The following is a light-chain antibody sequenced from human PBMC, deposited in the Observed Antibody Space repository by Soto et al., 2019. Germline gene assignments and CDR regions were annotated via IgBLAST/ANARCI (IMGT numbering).Light chain of an antibody. V-gene: IGKV1-6*01. CDR3: LQDYSYPYT. CDR2: AAS. J-gene: IGKJ2*01. Sequence: AIQMTQSPSSLSASVGDRVTITCRARRDIRNDLAWYQQKPGKAPKLLIYAASSLQSGVSSRFSGSGSGTDFTLTISSLQHADFATYYCLQDYSYPYTFGQGTKLEIK. CDR1: RDIRND.